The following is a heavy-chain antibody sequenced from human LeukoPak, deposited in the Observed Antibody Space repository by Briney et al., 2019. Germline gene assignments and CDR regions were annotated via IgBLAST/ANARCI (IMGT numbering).Heavy chain of an antibody. CDR3: ARHHRTKYCSGGSCYSGWFDP. Sequence: SETLSLTCTVSGGSISDYHWSWIRQPPGKGLEWIGYMYYSGATNYNPSLRSRVTISLDTSKNRVSLKLSSVTAADTAVYSCARHHRTKYCSGGSCYSGWFDPWGQGTLVTVSS. CDR2: MYYSGAT. V-gene: IGHV4-59*08. D-gene: IGHD2-15*01. J-gene: IGHJ5*02. CDR1: GGSISDYH.